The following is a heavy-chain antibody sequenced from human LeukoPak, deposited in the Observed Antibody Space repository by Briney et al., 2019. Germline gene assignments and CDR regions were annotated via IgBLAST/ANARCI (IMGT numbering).Heavy chain of an antibody. J-gene: IGHJ4*02. V-gene: IGHV3-23*01. CDR1: GLTFSSYA. Sequence: PGGSLRLSCAASGLTFSSYAMSWVRQAPGKGLEWVSGISTSGGTTSYADSVKGRFTISRDNPRNTLYMQMSSLRDEDTAVYYCAIMHRYYDGSGYWVQWGQGTLVTVSS. D-gene: IGHD3-22*01. CDR2: ISTSGGTT. CDR3: AIMHRYYDGSGYWVQ.